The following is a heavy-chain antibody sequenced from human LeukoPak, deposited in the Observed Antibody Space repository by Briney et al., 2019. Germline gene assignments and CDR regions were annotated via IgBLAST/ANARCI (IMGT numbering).Heavy chain of an antibody. CDR1: GFTFSSYA. J-gene: IGHJ6*02. D-gene: IGHD2-2*01. V-gene: IGHV3-23*01. CDR2: ISGSGGST. Sequence: GGSLRLSCAASGFTFSSYAMSWVRQAPGKGLEWVSAISGSGGSTYYADSVKGRFTISRDNSKNTLYLQMNSLRAEDAAVYYCAKDYCSSTSCSPGVDYYYYYGMDVWGQGTTVTVSS. CDR3: AKDYCSSTSCSPGVDYYYYYGMDV.